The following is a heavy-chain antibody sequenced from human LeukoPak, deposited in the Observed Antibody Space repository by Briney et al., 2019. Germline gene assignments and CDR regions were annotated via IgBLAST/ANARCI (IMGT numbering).Heavy chain of an antibody. J-gene: IGHJ4*02. CDR2: IWYDGSNK. Sequence: GGSLRLSCAASGFTFSSYGMHWVRQAPGKGLEWVAVIWYDGSNKYYADSVKGRFTISRDNSKNTLYLQMNSLRDEDTAVYYCARSAVAVAGGGLHYWGQGTLVTVSS. CDR1: GFTFSSYG. V-gene: IGHV3-33*01. CDR3: ARSAVAVAGGGLHY. D-gene: IGHD6-19*01.